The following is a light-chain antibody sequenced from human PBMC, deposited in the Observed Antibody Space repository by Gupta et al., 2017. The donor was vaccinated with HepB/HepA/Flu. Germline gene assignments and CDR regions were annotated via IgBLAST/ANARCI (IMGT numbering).Light chain of an antibody. Sequence: DIQMTQSPSSLSASVGDRVTITCQASQDISNYLNWYQQKPGKAPKLIIYDASNSETGFTSRFRGSGSGTQFNFIISGLQPEDIATYYCQQYDSLPYTFGQGTKVEMK. CDR3: QQYDSLPYT. CDR2: DAS. CDR1: QDISNY. V-gene: IGKV1-33*01. J-gene: IGKJ2*01.